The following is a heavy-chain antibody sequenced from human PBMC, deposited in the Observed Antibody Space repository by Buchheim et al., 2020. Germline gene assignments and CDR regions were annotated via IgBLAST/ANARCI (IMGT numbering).Heavy chain of an antibody. V-gene: IGHV3-33*01. D-gene: IGHD3-10*01. CDR1: GFTFSSYG. Sequence: QVQLVESGGGVVQPGRSLRLSCAASGFTFSSYGMHWVRQAPGKGLEWVAVIWYDGSNKYYADSVKGRFTISRDNSKNTLYLQMNSLRAEDTAVYYCARVRKSSSGSSLYYFDYWGQGT. J-gene: IGHJ4*02. CDR3: ARVRKSSSGSSLYYFDY. CDR2: IWYDGSNK.